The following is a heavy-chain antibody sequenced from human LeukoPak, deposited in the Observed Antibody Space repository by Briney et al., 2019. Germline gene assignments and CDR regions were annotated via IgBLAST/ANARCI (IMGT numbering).Heavy chain of an antibody. J-gene: IGHJ4*02. V-gene: IGHV3-23*01. CDR1: GFTFSSYA. CDR2: ISGSAGRA. CDR3: ARDGPMVRGVYFDY. D-gene: IGHD3-10*01. Sequence: GGSLRLSCAASGFTFSSYAMNWVRQAPGKGLEWVPAISGSAGRAYYADSVKGRFTISRDNSKNTLYLQMNSLRAEDTAVYYCARDGPMVRGVYFDYWGQGTLVTVSS.